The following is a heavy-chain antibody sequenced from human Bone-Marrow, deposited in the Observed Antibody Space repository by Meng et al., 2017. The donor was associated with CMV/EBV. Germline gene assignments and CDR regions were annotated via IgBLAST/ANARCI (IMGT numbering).Heavy chain of an antibody. V-gene: IGHV3-23*01. Sequence: GESLKISCAASGFTFSSYAMSWVRQAPGKGLEWVSAISGSGGSTYYADSVKGRFTISRDNAKNSLYLQMNSLRAEDTAVYYCARASYCSSTSCSLGYWGQGTMVTV. CDR2: ISGSGGST. CDR3: ARASYCSSTSCSLGY. J-gene: IGHJ4*02. D-gene: IGHD2-2*01. CDR1: GFTFSSYA.